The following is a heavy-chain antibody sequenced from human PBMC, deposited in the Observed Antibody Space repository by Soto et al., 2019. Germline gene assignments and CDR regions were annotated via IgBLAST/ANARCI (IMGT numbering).Heavy chain of an antibody. J-gene: IGHJ4*02. D-gene: IGHD3-22*01. CDR2: IRSKAYGGTT. Sequence: GSLRLSCTASGFTFGDYAMSWVRQAPGKGLEWVGFIRSKAYGGTTQYAASVKGRFTISRDDSKDIAYLQMNSLKTEDTAVYYCTREPYYSDSSGFYHYYFDYWGQGTLVTVSS. CDR3: TREPYYSDSSGFYHYYFDY. CDR1: GFTFGDYA. V-gene: IGHV3-49*04.